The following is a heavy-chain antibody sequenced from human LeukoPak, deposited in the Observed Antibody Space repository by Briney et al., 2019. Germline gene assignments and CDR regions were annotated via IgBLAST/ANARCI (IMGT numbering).Heavy chain of an antibody. D-gene: IGHD6-13*01. J-gene: IGHJ6*02. Sequence: GGSLRLSCAASGFTFSSYAMSWVRQAPGKGLEWVSAICGSGGSTYYADSVKGRFTLSRDNDKNTLYLQMNSLRAEYTTVYYCAKAHRIGPSSWYVSGSDYYYYGMDVWGQGTTVTVSS. CDR2: ICGSGGST. CDR1: GFTFSSYA. CDR3: AKAHRIGPSSWYVSGSDYYYYGMDV. V-gene: IGHV3-23*01.